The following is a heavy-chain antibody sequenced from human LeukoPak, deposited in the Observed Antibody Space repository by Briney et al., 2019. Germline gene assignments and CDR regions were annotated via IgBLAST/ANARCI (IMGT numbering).Heavy chain of an antibody. D-gene: IGHD5-24*01. V-gene: IGHV3-53*01. J-gene: IGHJ4*02. CDR3: ARGARGKVQLSYFDY. CDR2: IYSGGST. Sequence: GGSLRLSCAASGFTFSSYAMSWVRQAPGKGLEWVSVIYSGGSTYYADSVKGRFTISRDNSKNTLYLQMNSLRAEDTAVYYCARGARGKVQLSYFDYWGQGTLVTVSS. CDR1: GFTFSSYA.